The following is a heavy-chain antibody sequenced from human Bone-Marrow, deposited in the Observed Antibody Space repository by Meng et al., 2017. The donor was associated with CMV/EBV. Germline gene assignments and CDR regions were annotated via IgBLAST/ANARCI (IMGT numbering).Heavy chain of an antibody. D-gene: IGHD3-16*02. CDR2: IKQDGSEK. Sequence: ETLSLTCAASGFTFSSYWMSWVRQAPGKGLEWVANIKQDGSEKYYVDSVKGRFTISKDNAKNSLYLQMNSLRAEDTAVYYCARKGVWGSYRKWGQGTLVTVSS. CDR1: GFTFSSYW. V-gene: IGHV3-7*01. CDR3: ARKGVWGSYRK. J-gene: IGHJ4*02.